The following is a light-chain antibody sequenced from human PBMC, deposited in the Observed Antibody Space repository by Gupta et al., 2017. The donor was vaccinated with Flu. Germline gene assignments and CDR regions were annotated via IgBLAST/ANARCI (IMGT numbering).Light chain of an antibody. CDR3: QQYGGSPWT. J-gene: IGKJ1*01. CDR1: QSVRSSN. Sequence: EIVLMQSPGTLSLSPGERATLSCRARQSVRSSNLAWYQQKPGQAPRLLIYGASSRATGIPDRFSGSGSGTEFTLTISRLEPEDFAVYYCQQYGGSPWTFGQGTXVEIK. V-gene: IGKV3-20*01. CDR2: GAS.